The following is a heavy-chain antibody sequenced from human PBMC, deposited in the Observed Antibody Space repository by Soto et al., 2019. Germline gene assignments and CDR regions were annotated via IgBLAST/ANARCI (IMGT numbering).Heavy chain of an antibody. J-gene: IGHJ5*02. Sequence: PSQTLSLTCAISGDSVSSNSAAWNWIRQSPSRGLEWLGRTYYRSKWYNDYAVSVKSRITINPDTSKNQFSLQLSSVTPEDTAVYYCARDRVYCSSTSCYKGWFDPWGQGTLVTVSS. V-gene: IGHV6-1*01. CDR1: GDSVSSNSAA. CDR3: ARDRVYCSSTSCYKGWFDP. D-gene: IGHD2-2*02. CDR2: TYYRSKWYN.